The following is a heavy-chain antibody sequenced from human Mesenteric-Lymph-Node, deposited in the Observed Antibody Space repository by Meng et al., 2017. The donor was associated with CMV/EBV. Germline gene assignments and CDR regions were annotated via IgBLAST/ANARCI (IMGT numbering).Heavy chain of an antibody. CDR1: DGSINDYY. Sequence: SETLSLTCTVSDGSINDYYWNWIRQPPGKGLEWIGSIYYSGSTYYNPSLKSRVTISVDTSKNQFSLKLSSVTAADTAVYYCARRKTTGYSSGRFDYWGQGTLVTVSS. J-gene: IGHJ4*02. CDR3: ARRKTTGYSSGRFDY. V-gene: IGHV4-59*05. CDR2: IYYSGST. D-gene: IGHD6-19*01.